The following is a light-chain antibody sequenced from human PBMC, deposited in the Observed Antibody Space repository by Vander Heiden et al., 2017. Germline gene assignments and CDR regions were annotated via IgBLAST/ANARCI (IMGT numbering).Light chain of an antibody. V-gene: IGKV3-11*01. CDR1: QSVSSY. CDR3: QQRSNWHT. J-gene: IGKJ1*01. CDR2: DAS. Sequence: EIVLTQSPATLSLSPGERATLSCRASQSVSSYLAWYQQKPGQAPRLLIYDASNRATGIPARFSGSGSGTDFTLTISSLEPEDFAVYYCQQRSNWHTFGQGTKVXIK.